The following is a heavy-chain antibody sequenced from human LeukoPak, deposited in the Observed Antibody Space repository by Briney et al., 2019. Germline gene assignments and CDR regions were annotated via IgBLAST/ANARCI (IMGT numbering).Heavy chain of an antibody. CDR1: GFTFSSFH. J-gene: IGHJ4*02. CDR2: ISRDSTTI. CDR3: ATDYYDSSGYYTGSY. D-gene: IGHD3-22*01. V-gene: IGHV3-48*01. Sequence: GGSLRLSCAASGFTFSSFHINWVRQAPGKGLEWLSYISRDSTTIYYADSVKGRFTISRDNAKNSLYLRMNSLRAEDTAVYHCATDYYDSSGYYTGSYWGQGTLVTVSS.